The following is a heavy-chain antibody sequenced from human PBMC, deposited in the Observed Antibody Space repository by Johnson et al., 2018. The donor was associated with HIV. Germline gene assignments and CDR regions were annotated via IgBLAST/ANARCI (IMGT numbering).Heavy chain of an antibody. Sequence: VQLVESGGGLAQPGGSLRLSCAASGFTVSRNYMSWVRQAPGKGLEWVSVIYSGGSTYYADSVKGRFTISRDNSKNPLYLQMNSLRAEDTAVYYCAKADDSSGFDAFDIWGQGTMVTVSS. CDR3: AKADDSSGFDAFDI. V-gene: IGHV3-66*02. J-gene: IGHJ3*02. CDR2: IYSGGST. D-gene: IGHD3-22*01. CDR1: GFTVSRNY.